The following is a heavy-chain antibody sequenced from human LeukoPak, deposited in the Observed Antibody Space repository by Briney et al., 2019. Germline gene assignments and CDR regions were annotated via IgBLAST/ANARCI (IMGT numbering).Heavy chain of an antibody. CDR2: INHSGST. CDR1: GGSFSVYY. Sequence: SETLSLTCAVYGGSFSVYYWSWIRQPPGKGLEWIGEINHSGSTNYNPSLKSRVTISVDTSKNQFSLKLSSVTAADTAVYYCASREMPASPVDYWGQGTLVTVSS. CDR3: ASREMPASPVDY. V-gene: IGHV4-34*01. D-gene: IGHD5-24*01. J-gene: IGHJ4*02.